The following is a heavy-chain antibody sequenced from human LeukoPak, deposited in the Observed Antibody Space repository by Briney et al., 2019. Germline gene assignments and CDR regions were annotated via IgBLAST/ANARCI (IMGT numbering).Heavy chain of an antibody. CDR2: IKQDGSEK. Sequence: GGSLRLSCAASGFIFSSYWMSWVRQAPGKGLEWVANIKQDGSEKYYVDSVKGRFTISRDNAKNSLYLQMNSLRADDTAFYYCARGRSITILRGVAISDGFDIWGQGTMVTVSS. CDR1: GFIFSSYW. CDR3: ARGRSITILRGVAISDGFDI. D-gene: IGHD3-10*01. V-gene: IGHV3-7*02. J-gene: IGHJ3*02.